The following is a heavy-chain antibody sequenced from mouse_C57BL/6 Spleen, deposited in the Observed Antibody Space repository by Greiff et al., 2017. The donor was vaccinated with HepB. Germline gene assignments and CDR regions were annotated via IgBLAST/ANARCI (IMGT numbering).Heavy chain of an antibody. V-gene: IGHV14-2*01. CDR2: IDPEDGDT. J-gene: IGHJ2*01. Sequence: VQLQQSGAELVKPGASVKLSCTASGFNIKDYYMHWVKQRTEQGLEWIGRIDPEDGDTKYAPKFQGKSTITAATTSNTAYLQLSSLTSEDTAVYYCASPIYYYGSSYFDYWGQGTTLTVSS. CDR1: GFNIKDYY. D-gene: IGHD1-1*01. CDR3: ASPIYYYGSSYFDY.